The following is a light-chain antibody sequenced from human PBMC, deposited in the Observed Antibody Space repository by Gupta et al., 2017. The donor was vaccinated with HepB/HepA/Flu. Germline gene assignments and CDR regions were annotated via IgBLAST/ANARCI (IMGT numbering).Light chain of an antibody. V-gene: IGKV3-15*01. CDR2: GAS. CDR1: QSVRSN. Sequence: EIVMTQSPVTLSVSPGERATLSCRASQSVRSNLAWYQQKPGQTPRLLLYGASTRATGIPARFSGSGSGTEFTLTISSLQSEDFAVYYCQQYNSWPRAFGQGTKVEIK. J-gene: IGKJ1*01. CDR3: QQYNSWPRA.